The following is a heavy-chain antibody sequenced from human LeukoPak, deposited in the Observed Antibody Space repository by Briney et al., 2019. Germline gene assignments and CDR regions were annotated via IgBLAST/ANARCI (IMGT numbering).Heavy chain of an antibody. D-gene: IGHD2-15*01. CDR2: IWYDGSDK. CDR3: AKAQGYCSGGSCFTGNPHFDY. V-gene: IGHV3-33*06. Sequence: PGGSLRLSCAASGFTFSSYGMHWVRQAPGKGMEWVGVIWYDGSDKYYADSVKGRFTIYRDNYKKTLYMEMNSLRAQDTAVYYCAKAQGYCSGGSCFTGNPHFDYWGQGTLVTVSS. CDR1: GFTFSSYG. J-gene: IGHJ4*02.